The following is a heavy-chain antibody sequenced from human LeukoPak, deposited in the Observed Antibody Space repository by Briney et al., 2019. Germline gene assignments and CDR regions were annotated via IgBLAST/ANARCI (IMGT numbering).Heavy chain of an antibody. D-gene: IGHD2-2*01. CDR3: AKDEKYQLLYYLSY. CDR2: ISYDGSNK. Sequence: GGSLRLSCAASGFTFSSYGMHWVRQAPGKGLEWVAVISYDGSNKYYADSVKGRFTISRDNSKNTLYLQMNSLRAEDTAVYYCAKDEKYQLLYYLSYWGQGTLVTVSS. CDR1: GFTFSSYG. J-gene: IGHJ4*02. V-gene: IGHV3-30*18.